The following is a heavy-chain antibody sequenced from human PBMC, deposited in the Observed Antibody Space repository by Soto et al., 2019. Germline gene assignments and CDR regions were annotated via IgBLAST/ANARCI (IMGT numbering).Heavy chain of an antibody. D-gene: IGHD3-22*01. CDR3: ARGADYDSSGIRLNWFDP. CDR1: GLTFSSYS. Sequence: GGSLRLCCAACGLTFSSYSMNWVRQAPGKGLEWVSYISSSSSTIYYADSVKGRFTISRDNAKNSLYLQMNSLRDEDTAVYYCARGADYDSSGIRLNWFDPWGQGTLVTVSS. CDR2: ISSSSSTI. J-gene: IGHJ5*02. V-gene: IGHV3-48*02.